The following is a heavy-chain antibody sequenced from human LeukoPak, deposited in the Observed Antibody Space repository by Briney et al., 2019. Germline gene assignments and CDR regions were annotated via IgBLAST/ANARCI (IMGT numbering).Heavy chain of an antibody. J-gene: IGHJ3*02. CDR3: ARGDCGGDCNDAFDI. Sequence: GGSLRLSCAASGFTFSSYSMNWVRQAPGKGLEWVSSISSSSSYIYYADSVKGRFTISRDNAKNSLYLQMNSLRAEDTAVYYCARGDCGGDCNDAFDIWGQGTMVTVSS. D-gene: IGHD2-21*02. CDR2: ISSSSSYI. V-gene: IGHV3-21*01. CDR1: GFTFSSYS.